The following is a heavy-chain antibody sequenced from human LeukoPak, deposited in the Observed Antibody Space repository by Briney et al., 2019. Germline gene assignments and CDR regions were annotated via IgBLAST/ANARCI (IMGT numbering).Heavy chain of an antibody. D-gene: IGHD3-10*01. Sequence: SETLSLTCTVSGGSISYYYWSWIRQSPGKGLEWIGYIYYSGTTNYNPSLKSRVTISVDTSKNQLSLKLSSVTAADTAVYYCARVPFRAASTFDIWGQGTMVTVSS. CDR3: ARVPFRAASTFDI. CDR1: GGSISYYY. CDR2: IYYSGTT. J-gene: IGHJ3*02. V-gene: IGHV4-59*12.